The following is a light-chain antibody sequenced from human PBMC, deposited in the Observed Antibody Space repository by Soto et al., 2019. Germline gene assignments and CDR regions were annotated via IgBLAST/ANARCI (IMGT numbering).Light chain of an antibody. Sequence: EIVLTQSPGNLSLSPGERVTISCRASQSVDSAYLAWYQQKPGQAPRLIIYGAYSRAAGITDRFSGSESGTYITLTISGLEPEDFAVYYCQRYSTSYTFGQGTKLESK. CDR3: QRYSTSYT. CDR1: QSVDSAY. J-gene: IGKJ2*01. V-gene: IGKV3-20*01. CDR2: GAY.